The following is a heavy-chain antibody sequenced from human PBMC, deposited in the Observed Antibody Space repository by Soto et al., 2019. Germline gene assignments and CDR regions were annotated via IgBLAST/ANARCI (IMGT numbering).Heavy chain of an antibody. D-gene: IGHD6-13*01. Sequence: GGSLRLSCAASGFTFSNYAVTWVRQAPGKGLEWVSTISGSGGSTYYADSVKGRFTISRDNSENTLYLQMNSLRAEDTAVYYCAKDQGSSWYEIDYWGQGTLVTVSS. CDR3: AKDQGSSWYEIDY. CDR1: GFTFSNYA. J-gene: IGHJ4*02. V-gene: IGHV3-23*01. CDR2: ISGSGGST.